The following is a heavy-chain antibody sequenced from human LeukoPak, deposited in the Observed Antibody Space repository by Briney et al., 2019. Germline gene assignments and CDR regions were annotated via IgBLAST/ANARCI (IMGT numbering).Heavy chain of an antibody. CDR2: INPNSGGT. J-gene: IGHJ4*02. CDR3: ASLPGPGGPIDY. CDR1: GYTFTAYY. Sequence: GASVKVSCKASGYTFTAYYLHWVRQTPGQGLEWMGWINPNSGGTNYAQKFQGRVTMTRDTSISTAYMELSRLRSDDTAVYYCASLPGPGGPIDYWGQGTLVTVSS. V-gene: IGHV1-2*02. D-gene: IGHD3-16*01.